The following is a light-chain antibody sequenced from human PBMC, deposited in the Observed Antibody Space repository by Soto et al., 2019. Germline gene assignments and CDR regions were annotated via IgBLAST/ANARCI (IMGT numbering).Light chain of an antibody. CDR1: QSVSSSY. Sequence: EVGLTQSPGTLSLSPGERATLSCRASQSVSSSYLSWYQQKPGQTPRLLIYGVSRRATGIPDRFSGSGSGTDFTLTISRLEPEDFAVYYCQHYGSSWLTFGQGTKVDIK. CDR3: QHYGSSWLT. CDR2: GVS. V-gene: IGKV3-20*01. J-gene: IGKJ1*01.